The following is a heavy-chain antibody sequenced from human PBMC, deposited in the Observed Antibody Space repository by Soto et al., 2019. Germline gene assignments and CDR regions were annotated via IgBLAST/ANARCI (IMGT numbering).Heavy chain of an antibody. CDR3: ARAPLN. CDR1: GASISRGGYY. CDR2: IYYSGCT. Sequence: QVHLQEPAPGLLKPSQTLSLTCTVSGASISRGGYYWTWIRQHPGKGLEWLGYIYYSGCTYSNPSLKSRVTISVDTSKNQCSLKLSYVHAADTAVYYCARAPLNWGQGTLVTVSS. J-gene: IGHJ4*02. V-gene: IGHV4-31*03.